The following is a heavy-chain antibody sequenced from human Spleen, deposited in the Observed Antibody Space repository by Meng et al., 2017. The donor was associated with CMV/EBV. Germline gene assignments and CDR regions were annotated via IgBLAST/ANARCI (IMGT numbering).Heavy chain of an antibody. CDR2: IKEDGSEK. Sequence: GESLKISCAASGLTFTTYWMNWVRQAPGKGLEWVANIKEDGSEKYYVDSVKGRFTISRDNARNLVYLQMNSLRAEDTAVYYCAGGFDVWGQGTSVTVSS. CDR3: AGGFDV. J-gene: IGHJ6*02. V-gene: IGHV3-7*04. CDR1: GLTFTTYW.